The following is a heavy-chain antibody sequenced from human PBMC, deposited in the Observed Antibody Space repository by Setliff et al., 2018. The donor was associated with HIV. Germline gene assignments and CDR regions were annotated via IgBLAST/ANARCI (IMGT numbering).Heavy chain of an antibody. Sequence: SETLSLTCSVSGGSMSPYYWSWIRQPAGKGLEWIGRLYPSGSTIYNPSLRSRVTLSVDTSKNQFSLKLSSVTAAATAVYYCARVFPPIRGAPFGVPPGVFDIWGQGSMVTVSS. CDR2: LYPSGST. J-gene: IGHJ3*02. V-gene: IGHV4-4*07. CDR1: GGSMSPYY. D-gene: IGHD2-8*01. CDR3: ARVFPPIRGAPFGVPPGVFDI.